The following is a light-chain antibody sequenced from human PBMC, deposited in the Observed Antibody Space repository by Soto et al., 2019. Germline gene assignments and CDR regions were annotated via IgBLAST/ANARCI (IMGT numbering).Light chain of an antibody. Sequence: DIQMTQSPSTLSASVGDRVTITCRASQSISSWLAWYQQKPGKAPKLLIYKASSLESGVPSRFSGSGSGTEFTLTIGSLPPDDFASYYCQQYNSSPWTFGQGTKVEIK. V-gene: IGKV1-5*03. CDR1: QSISSW. J-gene: IGKJ1*01. CDR3: QQYNSSPWT. CDR2: KAS.